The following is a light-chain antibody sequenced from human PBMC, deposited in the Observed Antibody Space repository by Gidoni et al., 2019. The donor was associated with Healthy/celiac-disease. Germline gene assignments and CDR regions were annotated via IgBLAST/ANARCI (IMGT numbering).Light chain of an antibody. V-gene: IGKV1-5*01. CDR2: DAS. CDR3: QQYNSYSPYT. Sequence: DIQMTQSPSTLSASVGDRVNITCRASQSISSWLAWYQQKPGKAPKLLIYDASSLESGVPSRFSGSGSGTEFTLTISSLQPDDFATYYCQQYNSYSPYTFGQGTKLEIK. J-gene: IGKJ2*01. CDR1: QSISSW.